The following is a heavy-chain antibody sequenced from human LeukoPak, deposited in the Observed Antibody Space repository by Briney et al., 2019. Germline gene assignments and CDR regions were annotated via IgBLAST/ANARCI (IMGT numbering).Heavy chain of an antibody. Sequence: SVKVSCKASGGTFSSYAISWMRQAPGQGLEWMGGIIPIFGTANYAQKFQGRVTITADESTSTAYMELSSLRFEDTAVYYCARVRYGSGSFSFDYWGQGTLVTVSS. CDR1: GGTFSSYA. CDR2: IIPIFGTA. CDR3: ARVRYGSGSFSFDY. V-gene: IGHV1-69*01. D-gene: IGHD3-10*01. J-gene: IGHJ4*02.